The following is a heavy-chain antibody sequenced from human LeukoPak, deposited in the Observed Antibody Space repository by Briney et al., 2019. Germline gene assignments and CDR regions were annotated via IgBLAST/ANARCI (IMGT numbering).Heavy chain of an antibody. D-gene: IGHD2-2*01. CDR2: INPNNGDT. CDR3: ARDPAPTNNGKYQRFDY. J-gene: IGHJ4*02. CDR1: GYTFTVHY. Sequence: ASVKVSCKASGYTFTVHYIHWVRQAPRQGLEWMGRINPNNGDTDYAQKFQGRVTMTRDTSISTAYLELSRLTSDDTAMYYCARDPAPTNNGKYQRFDYWGQGTLVTVSS. V-gene: IGHV1-2*06.